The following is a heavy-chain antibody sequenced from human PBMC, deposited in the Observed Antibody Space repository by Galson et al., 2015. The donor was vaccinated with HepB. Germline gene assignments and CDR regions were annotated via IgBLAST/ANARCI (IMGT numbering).Heavy chain of an antibody. Sequence: SLRLSCAASGFSFSRYTINWVRQAPGKGLEWVSSISSGSDDKYYAASVRGRFTISRDNAKNSLFLQMSGLSAEDTALYYCARGIPMEYETPYYRYYRMDVWGEGTTVTVSS. D-gene: IGHD2-8*01. J-gene: IGHJ6*03. CDR2: ISSGSDDK. CDR1: GFSFSRYT. CDR3: ARGIPMEYETPYYRYYRMDV. V-gene: IGHV3-21*01.